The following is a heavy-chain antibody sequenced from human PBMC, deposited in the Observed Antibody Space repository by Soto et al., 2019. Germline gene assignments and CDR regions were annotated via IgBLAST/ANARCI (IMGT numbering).Heavy chain of an antibody. CDR2: IKSKTDGGTT. D-gene: IGHD2-15*01. J-gene: IGHJ4*02. Sequence: LRLSCAASGFTFSNAWMSWVRQAPGKGLEWVGRIKSKTDGGTTDYAAPVKGRFSILRDDSKNTLYLQMNSLKTEDTAVYYCTTVTYSSDGLDYWGQGTLVTVSS. CDR1: GFTFSNAW. CDR3: TTVTYSSDGLDY. V-gene: IGHV3-15*01.